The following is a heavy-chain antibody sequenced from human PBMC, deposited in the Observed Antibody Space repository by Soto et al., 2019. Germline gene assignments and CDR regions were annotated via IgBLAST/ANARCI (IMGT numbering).Heavy chain of an antibody. CDR1: GGSISSSNW. CDR3: ARSGDCTRPGCIVGWFDP. V-gene: IGHV4-4*02. D-gene: IGHD2-8*01. Sequence: SETLSLTCTVSGGSISSSNWWTWVRQAPGKGLEWIGETYHVGIPSYKQSLKGRVSISVDKSNNQFLLNLNSLTAADAAMYYWARSGDCTRPGCIVGWFDPWGPGNLVTVSS. CDR2: TYHVGIP. J-gene: IGHJ5*02.